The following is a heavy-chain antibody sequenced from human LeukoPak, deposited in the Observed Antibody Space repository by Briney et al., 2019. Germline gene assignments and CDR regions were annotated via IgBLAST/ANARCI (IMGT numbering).Heavy chain of an antibody. J-gene: IGHJ4*02. CDR3: VTSTGQQFIPYDY. V-gene: IGHV3-66*02. Sequence: PGGSLRLSCAASGINVSSNYMTWIRQAPGKGLEWVSLIYGGDAAYYAESVRGRFMISRDNLKNTLFFQMNSLRVEDTAVYYCVTSTGQQFIPYDYWGQGTHVTVSS. CDR1: GINVSSNY. D-gene: IGHD6-13*01. CDR2: IYGGDAA.